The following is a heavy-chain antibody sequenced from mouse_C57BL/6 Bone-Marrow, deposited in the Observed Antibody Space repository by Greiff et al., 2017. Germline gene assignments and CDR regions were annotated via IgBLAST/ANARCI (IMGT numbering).Heavy chain of an antibody. CDR3: ARGYYAMDY. J-gene: IGHJ4*01. CDR2: IYPRSGNT. Sequence: VKLQESGAELARPGASVKLSCKASGYTFTSYGISWVKQRTGQGLEWIGEIYPRSGNTYYNEKFKGKATLTADKSSSTAYMALRSLTSEDSAVYFCARGYYAMDYWGQGTSVTVSS. V-gene: IGHV1-81*01. CDR1: GYTFTSYG.